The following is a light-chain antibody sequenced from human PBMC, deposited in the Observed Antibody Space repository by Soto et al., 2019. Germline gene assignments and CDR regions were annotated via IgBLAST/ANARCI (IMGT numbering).Light chain of an antibody. CDR2: GVS. V-gene: IGLV2-14*01. Sequence: QSALTQPASVSGSPGQSITISCTGTSSDVDGYKYVSWYQQHPGKAPKLMIYGVSNRPSRVSNRFSGSKSGNTASLTISGLQAEDEADYYCSSYTSSSTYVFVLGTKLTLL. J-gene: IGLJ1*01. CDR3: SSYTSSSTYV. CDR1: SSDVDGYKY.